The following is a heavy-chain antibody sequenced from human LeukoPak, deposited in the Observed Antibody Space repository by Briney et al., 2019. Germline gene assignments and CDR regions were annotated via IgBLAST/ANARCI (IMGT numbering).Heavy chain of an antibody. CDR2: INHSGTT. V-gene: IGHV4-34*01. D-gene: IGHD6-13*01. CDR1: GGSLSGYY. Sequence: PSETLSLTCAVYGGSLSGYYWSWIRQPPGKGLEWIGEINHSGTTNYNPSLKSRVTISVDTSKNQFSLKLSSVTAAYTAVYYCARGDRYSSSWPFDFWGQGTLVTVSS. CDR3: ARGDRYSSSWPFDF. J-gene: IGHJ4*02.